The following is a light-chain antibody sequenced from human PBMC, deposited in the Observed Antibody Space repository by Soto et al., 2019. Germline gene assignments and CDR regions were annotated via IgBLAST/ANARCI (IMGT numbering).Light chain of an antibody. J-gene: IGLJ7*01. Sequence: QSVLTQPPSVSGAPGQRVTISCTGSSSNIGAGYDVHWYQQLPGTAPKLLIYGNSNRPSGVPDRFSGSKSGTSASLAITGLQAEDEADYYWQSYDSSLSGYAVFGGGTQLTVL. V-gene: IGLV1-40*01. CDR2: GNS. CDR3: QSYDSSLSGYAV. CDR1: SSNIGAGYD.